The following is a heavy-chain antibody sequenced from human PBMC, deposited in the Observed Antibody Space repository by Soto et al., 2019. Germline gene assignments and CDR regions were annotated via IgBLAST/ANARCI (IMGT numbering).Heavy chain of an antibody. Sequence: EVQLVESGGGLVQPGGSLRLSCAASGFTFSSYWMHWVRQAPGKGLVWVSRINSDGSSTSYADSVKGRFTISRDNAKNTLYLQMNSLRAEDTAVYYCASIPRYCSSTSCYTGDDYWGQGTLVTVSS. CDR3: ASIPRYCSSTSCYTGDDY. J-gene: IGHJ4*02. D-gene: IGHD2-2*02. CDR2: INSDGSST. V-gene: IGHV3-74*01. CDR1: GFTFSSYW.